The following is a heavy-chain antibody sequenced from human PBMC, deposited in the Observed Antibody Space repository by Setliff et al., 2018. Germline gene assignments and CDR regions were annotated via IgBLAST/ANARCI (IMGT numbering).Heavy chain of an antibody. CDR2: IWGDGVNK. V-gene: IGHV3-33*08. CDR1: GFTFSAYR. CDR3: ARSGRGASVNMDV. J-gene: IGHJ6*03. D-gene: IGHD1-26*01. Sequence: LRLSCAASGFTFSAYRMHWVRQAPGKGLEWVAVIWGDGVNKFHADSVKGRFTISRDNAKNSLYLQMNSRRVEDTAVYYCARSGRGASVNMDVWGKGTTVTVSS.